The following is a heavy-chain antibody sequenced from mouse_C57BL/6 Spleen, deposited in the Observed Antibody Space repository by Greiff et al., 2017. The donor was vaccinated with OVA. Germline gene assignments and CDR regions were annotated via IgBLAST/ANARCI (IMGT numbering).Heavy chain of an antibody. CDR2: IDPEDGDT. J-gene: IGHJ4*01. Sequence: VQLKDSGAELVRPGASVKLSCTASGFNIKDYYMHWVKQRPEQGLEWIGRIDPEDGDTEYAPKFQGKATMTADTSSNTAYLQLSSLTSEDTAVYYCTTGYYGSSYDAMDYWGQGTSVTVSS. CDR1: GFNIKDYY. CDR3: TTGYYGSSYDAMDY. D-gene: IGHD1-1*01. V-gene: IGHV14-1*01.